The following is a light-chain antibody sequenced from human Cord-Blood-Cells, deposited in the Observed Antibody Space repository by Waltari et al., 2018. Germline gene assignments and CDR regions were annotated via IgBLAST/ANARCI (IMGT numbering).Light chain of an antibody. J-gene: IGKJ2*03. CDR2: AES. Sequence: DIQMTQSPSSLSASVGARVTITCRASQSISSYLNWYQQKPGKAPKLLIYAESSLQSGVPSRFSGSGSGTDFTLTISSLQPEDFATYYCQQSYSTPYSFGQGTKLEIK. CDR3: QQSYSTPYS. CDR1: QSISSY. V-gene: IGKV1-39*01.